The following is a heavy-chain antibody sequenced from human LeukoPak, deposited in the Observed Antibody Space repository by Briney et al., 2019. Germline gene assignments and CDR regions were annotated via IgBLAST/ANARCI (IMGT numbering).Heavy chain of an antibody. Sequence: TGGSLRLSCGAYGFTFSSSWMSWVRQAPGKGLEWVANIKKDGSEKYYVDSVKGRFTISRDNTKNSLYLQMGSLRAEDTAVYYCARISTAVAGADYWGQGTLVTVSS. CDR1: GFTFSSSW. J-gene: IGHJ4*02. D-gene: IGHD6-19*01. V-gene: IGHV3-7*01. CDR3: ARISTAVAGADY. CDR2: IKKDGSEK.